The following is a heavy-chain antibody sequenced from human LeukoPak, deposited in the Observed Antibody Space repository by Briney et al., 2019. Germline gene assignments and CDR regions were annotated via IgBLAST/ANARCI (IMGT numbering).Heavy chain of an antibody. D-gene: IGHD6-13*01. CDR1: GFTFSDYY. J-gene: IGHJ4*02. CDR3: ARIPPNEAAAGN. V-gene: IGHV4-38-2*01. Sequence: PGGSLRLSCAASGFTFSDYYMSWIRQAPGKGLEWIGSIYYSGSTYYNPSLKSRVTISVDTSKNQFSLKLSSVTAADTAVYYCARIPPNEAAAGNWGQGTLVTVSS. CDR2: IYYSGST.